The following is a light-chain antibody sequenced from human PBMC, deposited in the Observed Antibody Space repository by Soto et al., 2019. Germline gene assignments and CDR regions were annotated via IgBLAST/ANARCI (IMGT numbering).Light chain of an antibody. CDR1: KDIAGY. J-gene: IGKJ1*01. CDR3: QQAYSFPIT. V-gene: IGKV1D-12*01. Sequence: LQGTQSPSSVSESELDRVTITFLARKDIAGYLAWYQHKPGRTPGLLIHGASRLQSGVPARFSGSGSGTDFTLSINSLQPEDFATYYCQQAYSFPITFGQGTKVDIK. CDR2: GAS.